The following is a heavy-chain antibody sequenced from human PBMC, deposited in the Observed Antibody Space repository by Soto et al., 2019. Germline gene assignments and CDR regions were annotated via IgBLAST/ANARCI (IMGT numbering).Heavy chain of an antibody. Sequence: PSETLSLTCAVYGGSFSGYYWSWIRQPPGKGLEWIGEINDSGSTNYNPSLKSRVTISVDTSKNQFSLKLSSVTAADTVVYYCARGGSRNYYYYMDVWGKGTTVTVSS. CDR1: GGSFSGYY. J-gene: IGHJ6*03. V-gene: IGHV4-34*01. CDR3: ARGGSRNYYYYMDV. D-gene: IGHD3-10*01. CDR2: INDSGST.